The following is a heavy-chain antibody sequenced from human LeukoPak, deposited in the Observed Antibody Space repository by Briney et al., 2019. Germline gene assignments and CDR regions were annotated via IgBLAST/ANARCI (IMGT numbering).Heavy chain of an antibody. CDR3: ARVLAGSGSYWGPAFDY. CDR2: IYYSGST. Sequence: PSETLSLTCTVSGGSISSYYWSWIRQPPGKGLEWIGYIYYSGSTNYNPSLKSRVTISVDTSKNQFSLKLSSVTAADTAVYYCARVLAGSGSYWGPAFDYWGQGTLVTVSS. CDR1: GGSISSYY. J-gene: IGHJ4*02. V-gene: IGHV4-59*01. D-gene: IGHD3-10*01.